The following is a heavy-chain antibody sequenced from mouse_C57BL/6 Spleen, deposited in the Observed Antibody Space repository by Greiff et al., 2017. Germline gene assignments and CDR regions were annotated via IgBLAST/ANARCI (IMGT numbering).Heavy chain of an antibody. CDR1: GFSLTSYG. Sequence: QVQLQQSGPGLVQPSQSLSITCTVSGFSLTSYGVHWVRQSPGKGLEWLGVIWRGGSTDSNAAFMSRLSITQDNSKSQVFFKMNSLQADDTAIYYCAKKGDGYAMDYWGQGTSVTVSS. D-gene: IGHD2-3*01. V-gene: IGHV2-5*01. CDR2: IWRGGST. J-gene: IGHJ4*01. CDR3: AKKGDGYAMDY.